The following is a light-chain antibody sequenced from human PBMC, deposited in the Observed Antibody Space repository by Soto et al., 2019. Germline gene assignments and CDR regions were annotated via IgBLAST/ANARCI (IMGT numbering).Light chain of an antibody. CDR1: QNVGGSF. J-gene: IGKJ5*01. V-gene: IGKV3-20*01. Sequence: EIVLTQSPGTLSLSPGERATLSCRASQNVGGSFLAWYQQKPGQAPRLLINVASTRATGIPDRFSGSGSGTDFTLTISRLEPEDFAVYYCQQYGTSPIAFGQGTRLE. CDR3: QQYGTSPIA. CDR2: VAS.